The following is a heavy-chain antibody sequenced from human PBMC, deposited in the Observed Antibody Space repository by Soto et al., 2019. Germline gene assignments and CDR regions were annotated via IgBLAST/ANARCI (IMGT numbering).Heavy chain of an antibody. CDR3: AKEWVYDSSGWSFDY. J-gene: IGHJ4*02. D-gene: IGHD3-22*01. CDR1: GFTFSSYG. CDR2: ISYDGSNK. Sequence: QVQLVESGGGVVQPGRSLRLSCAASGFTFSSYGMHWVRQAPGKGLSWVAVISYDGSNKYYADSVKGRFTISRDNSKNTLYLQMNSLRAEDTAVYYCAKEWVYDSSGWSFDYWGQGTLVTVSS. V-gene: IGHV3-30*18.